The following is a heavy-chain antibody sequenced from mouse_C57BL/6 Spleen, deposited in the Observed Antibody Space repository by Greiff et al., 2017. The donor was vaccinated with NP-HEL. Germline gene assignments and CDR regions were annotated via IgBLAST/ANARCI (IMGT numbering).Heavy chain of an antibody. Sequence: VQLQQPGAELVRPGSSVKLSCKASGYTFTSYWMHWVKQRPIQGLEWIGNIDPSDSDTHYNQKFKDKATLTVDKSSSTAYMQLSSLTSEDSAVYYCARGAHDYGYYAMDYWGQGTSVTVSS. CDR2: IDPSDSDT. J-gene: IGHJ4*01. CDR3: ARGAHDYGYYAMDY. D-gene: IGHD2-4*01. V-gene: IGHV1-52*01. CDR1: GYTFTSYW.